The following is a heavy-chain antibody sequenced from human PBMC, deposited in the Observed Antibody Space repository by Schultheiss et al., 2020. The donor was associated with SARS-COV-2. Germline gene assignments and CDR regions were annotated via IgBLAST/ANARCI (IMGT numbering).Heavy chain of an antibody. V-gene: IGHV4-59*08. CDR2: IYYSGRT. D-gene: IGHD1-7*01. J-gene: IGHJ4*02. CDR3: AKYESGTMEDY. Sequence: SETLSLTCTVSGCSISSYYWNWIRQLPGKGLEWIGYIYYSGRTNYNPSLMSRMTIPVDTSKNQFSLKLTYVTAADTAVYYCAKYESGTMEDYWGQGILVTVSS. CDR1: GCSISSYY.